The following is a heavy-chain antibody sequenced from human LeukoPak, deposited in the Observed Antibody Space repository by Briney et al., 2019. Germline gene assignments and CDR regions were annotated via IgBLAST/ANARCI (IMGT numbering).Heavy chain of an antibody. V-gene: IGHV4-38-2*02. CDR3: ARIFIRNGYSSYFDC. CDR1: GFSISSGHY. Sequence: PSETLSLTCTVSGFSISSGHYWGWVRQPPGAGLEWIGSVYQSGTTYYNPSLKSRVTTSVDLSKNQFSLRLRPVTAADTAVYYCARIFIRNGYSSYFDCWGQGTLVTVSS. J-gene: IGHJ4*02. D-gene: IGHD5-18*01. CDR2: VYQSGTT.